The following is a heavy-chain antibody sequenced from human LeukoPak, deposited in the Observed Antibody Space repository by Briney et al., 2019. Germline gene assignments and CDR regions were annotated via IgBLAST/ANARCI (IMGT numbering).Heavy chain of an antibody. CDR2: IYYSGST. CDR1: GGSISSYY. J-gene: IGHJ6*02. V-gene: IGHV4-59*01. D-gene: IGHD6-13*01. Sequence: PSETLSLTCTVSGGSISSYYWSWIRQPPGKGLEWIGYIYYSGSTNYNPSLKSRVTISVDTSKSQFSLKLSSVTAADTAVYYCARDLRIAAAGTLYYYGMDVWGQGTTVTVSS. CDR3: ARDLRIAAAGTLYYYGMDV.